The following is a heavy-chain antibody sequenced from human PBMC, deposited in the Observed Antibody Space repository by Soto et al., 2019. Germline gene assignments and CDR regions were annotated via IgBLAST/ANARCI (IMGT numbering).Heavy chain of an antibody. J-gene: IGHJ5*02. CDR3: ANSIPITMVGKWFDR. Sequence: EVQLLESGGGLVAPGGSLRLSCAASGFTFSNYAMSWVRQAPGKGLEWISDISGSGADTYYADSVKGRFTISRDNSKNTLFLQINVLRAEDTAVYYCANSIPITMVGKWFDRWGQGTLVTVSS. V-gene: IGHV3-23*01. D-gene: IGHD3-10*01. CDR1: GFTFSNYA. CDR2: ISGSGADT.